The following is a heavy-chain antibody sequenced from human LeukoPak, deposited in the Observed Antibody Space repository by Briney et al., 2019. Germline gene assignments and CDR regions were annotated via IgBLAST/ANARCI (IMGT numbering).Heavy chain of an antibody. V-gene: IGHV3-23*01. CDR3: AKSAPTYYYDSSGLLPLY. Sequence: GGSLRLSCAASGFTFSSYAMSWVRQAPGKGLEWVSAISGSGGSTYYADSVKGRFTISRDNSKNTLYLQMNSLRAEDTAVYYRAKSAPTYYYDSSGLLPLYWGQGTLVTVSS. CDR2: ISGSGGST. J-gene: IGHJ4*02. D-gene: IGHD3-22*01. CDR1: GFTFSSYA.